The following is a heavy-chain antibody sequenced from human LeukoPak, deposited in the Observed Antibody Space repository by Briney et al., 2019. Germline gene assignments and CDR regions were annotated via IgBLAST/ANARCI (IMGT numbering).Heavy chain of an antibody. Sequence: SETLSLTCTVSGGSISSSSYYWGWIRQPPGKGLEWIGSIYYSGSTYYNPSLKSRVTISVDTSKNQFSLKLSSVTAADTAVYYCARGFGYYGSGSYYSNWFDPWGQGTLVTVSS. CDR3: ARGFGYYGSGSYYSNWFDP. J-gene: IGHJ5*02. V-gene: IGHV4-39*01. CDR2: IYYSGST. D-gene: IGHD3-10*01. CDR1: GGSISSSSYY.